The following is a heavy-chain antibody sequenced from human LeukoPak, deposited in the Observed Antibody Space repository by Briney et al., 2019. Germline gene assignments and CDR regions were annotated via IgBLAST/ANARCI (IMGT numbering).Heavy chain of an antibody. J-gene: IGHJ4*02. V-gene: IGHV3-21*01. D-gene: IGHD3-10*01. Sequence: PGGSLRLSCAASGFTFSSYSMKWVRQAPGKGLEWVSSISSSSSYIYYADPVKGRFTISRDNAKNSLYLQMNSLRAEDTAVYYCARDRRFGETLDYWGQGTLVTVSS. CDR2: ISSSSSYI. CDR3: ARDRRFGETLDY. CDR1: GFTFSSYS.